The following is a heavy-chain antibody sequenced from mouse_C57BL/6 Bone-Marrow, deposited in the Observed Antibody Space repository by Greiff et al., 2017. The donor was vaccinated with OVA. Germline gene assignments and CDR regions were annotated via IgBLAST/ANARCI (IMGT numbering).Heavy chain of an antibody. Sequence: EVKLVESAGGLVQPGRSMKLSCTASGFTFSDYYMAWVRQVPEKGLEWVANINYDGSSTYYLDSLKSRFIISRDNAKNILYLQMSSLKSEDTATYYCARDNYYGSSYFDYWGQGTTLTVSS. CDR2: INYDGSST. V-gene: IGHV5-16*01. CDR1: GFTFSDYY. CDR3: ARDNYYGSSYFDY. D-gene: IGHD1-1*01. J-gene: IGHJ2*01.